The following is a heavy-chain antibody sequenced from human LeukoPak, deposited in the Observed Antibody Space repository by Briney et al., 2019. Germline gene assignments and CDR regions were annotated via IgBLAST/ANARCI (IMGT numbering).Heavy chain of an antibody. CDR2: MNPNSGNT. D-gene: IGHD6-6*01. Sequence: GSSVKVSCKASGYTFTSYDINGVRQATGQGLEWMGWMNPNSGNTGYAQKFQGRVTITRNNSRSTAHMELSSLRSEEMAVYYCASGFRTYSSSSGRVDDFWGQGTLVTVSS. CDR3: ASGFRTYSSSSGRVDDF. V-gene: IGHV1-8*01. J-gene: IGHJ4*02. CDR1: GYTFTSYD.